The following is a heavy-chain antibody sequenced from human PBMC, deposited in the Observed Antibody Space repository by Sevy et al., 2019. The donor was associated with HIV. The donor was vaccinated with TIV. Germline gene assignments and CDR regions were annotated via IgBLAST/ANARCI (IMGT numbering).Heavy chain of an antibody. CDR2: VSYHGRNK. J-gene: IGHJ6*02. CDR3: AKDQEKWDYGYYYYYGMDV. D-gene: IGHD4-17*01. Sequence: GGSLRLSCAGSGFTFSSYGVHWVRQTPGKGLEWVAFVSYHGRNKFYADSVKGRFTISRDNSNNTLYLQMNSLRPEDTAVYYWAKDQEKWDYGYYYYYGMDVWGQGTTVTVSS. V-gene: IGHV3-30*18. CDR1: GFTFSSYG.